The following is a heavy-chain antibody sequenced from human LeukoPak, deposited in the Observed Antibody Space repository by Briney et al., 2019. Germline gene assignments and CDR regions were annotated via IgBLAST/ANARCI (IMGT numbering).Heavy chain of an antibody. D-gene: IGHD3-10*01. CDR3: ARGTDYYGSGSYYFLPYYYYMDV. V-gene: IGHV4-59*01. J-gene: IGHJ6*03. CDR2: IYYSGST. CDR1: GGSISSYY. Sequence: SETLSLTCTVSGGSISSYYWSWIRQPPGKGLEWIGYIYYSGSTNYNPSLKSRVTISVDTSKNQFSLKLSSVTAADTAVYYCARGTDYYGSGSYYFLPYYYYMDVWGKGTTVTISS.